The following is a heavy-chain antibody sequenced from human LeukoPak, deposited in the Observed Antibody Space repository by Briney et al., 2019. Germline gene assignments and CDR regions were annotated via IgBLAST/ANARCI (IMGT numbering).Heavy chain of an antibody. J-gene: IGHJ4*02. V-gene: IGHV1-18*01. CDR3: AGSIYCSGGSCYGEFDY. Sequence: ASVKVSCKASGYTFTSYGISWVRQAPGQGLEWMGWISAYNGNTNYAQKLQGRVTLTADKSTSTAYMELRSLRSDDTAVYYCAGSIYCSGGSCYGEFDYWGQGTLVTVSS. CDR2: ISAYNGNT. D-gene: IGHD2-15*01. CDR1: GYTFTSYG.